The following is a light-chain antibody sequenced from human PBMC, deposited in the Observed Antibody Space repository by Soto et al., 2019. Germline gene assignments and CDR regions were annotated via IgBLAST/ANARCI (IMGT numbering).Light chain of an antibody. J-gene: IGKJ1*01. V-gene: IGKV1-5*01. CDR2: DAS. CDR1: QSISSW. Sequence: LPMTQSPSTLSASVGDRVPITCRASQSISSWLAWYQQKPGKAPKLLIYDASSLESGVPSRFSGSESGTEFTLTISSLQPDDFATYYCQQYNSYSTFGQGTKVDIK. CDR3: QQYNSYST.